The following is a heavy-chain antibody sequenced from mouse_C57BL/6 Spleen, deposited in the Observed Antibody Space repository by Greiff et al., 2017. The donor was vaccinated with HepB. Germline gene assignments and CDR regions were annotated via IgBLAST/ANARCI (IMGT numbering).Heavy chain of an antibody. J-gene: IGHJ3*01. CDR2: ISYDGSN. V-gene: IGHV3-6*01. CDR3: AREWLLRAY. D-gene: IGHD2-3*01. CDR1: GYSITSGYY. Sequence: ESGPGLVKPSQSLSLTCSVTGYSITSGYYWNWIRQFPGNKLEWMGYISYDGSNNYNPSLKNRISITRDTSKNQFFLKLNSVTTEDTATYYCAREWLLRAYWGQGTLVTVSA.